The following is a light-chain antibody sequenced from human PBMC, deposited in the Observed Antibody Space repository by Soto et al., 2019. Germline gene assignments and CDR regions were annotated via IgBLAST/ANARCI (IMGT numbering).Light chain of an antibody. V-gene: IGLV2-14*01. Sequence: QSVLAQPASVSGSPGQSITSSCTGTSSDLAIYNYVSWYQQQPGKAPKLMIYQVTNRPSGVSNRFSGSRSGNTASLTISGLQAEDEAEYYCSSYTDSSNYVFGTGTKVTVL. CDR1: SSDLAIYNY. CDR3: SSYTDSSNYV. J-gene: IGLJ1*01. CDR2: QVT.